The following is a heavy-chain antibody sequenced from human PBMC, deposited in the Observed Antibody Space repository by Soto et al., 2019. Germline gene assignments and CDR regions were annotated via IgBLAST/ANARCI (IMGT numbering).Heavy chain of an antibody. Sequence: ASVKVSCKASGYIFSDYGINWVRLAPGQGLEWMGWIIPYNDNPKYAENFQGRVTLTTDTSTNTVYMELRSLTPDDTGVYFCARKTYSHYYGMDVWGQGTSVTVSS. J-gene: IGHJ6*02. CDR1: GYIFSDYG. D-gene: IGHD2-21*01. CDR2: IIPYNDNP. CDR3: ARKTYSHYYGMDV. V-gene: IGHV1-18*01.